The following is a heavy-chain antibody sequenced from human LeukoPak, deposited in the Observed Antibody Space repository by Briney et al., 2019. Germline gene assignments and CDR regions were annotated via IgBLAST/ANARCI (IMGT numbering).Heavy chain of an antibody. CDR2: IKQDASEE. CDR3: ARANSVEDTAWWFDP. J-gene: IGHJ5*02. Sequence: GGSLRLSCAASGFRFSDYWMNWVRQAPGKGLEWVANIKQDASEEFYVDSVEGRFTVSGDNAKNSLFLQMNSLRAEDTAVYYCARANSVEDTAWWFDPWGQGTLVTVSS. D-gene: IGHD4-23*01. CDR1: GFRFSDYW. V-gene: IGHV3-7*01.